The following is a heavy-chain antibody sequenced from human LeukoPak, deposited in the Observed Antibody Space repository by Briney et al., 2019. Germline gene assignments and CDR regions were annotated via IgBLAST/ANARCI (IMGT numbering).Heavy chain of an antibody. J-gene: IGHJ4*02. D-gene: IGHD1-26*01. CDR1: GGSISGFY. V-gene: IGHV4-59*08. Sequence: PSETLSLTCTVSGGSISGFYWSWLRQPPGKGLEGIGYMYYSGSTNYNPSLRSPVTISVDTSKIQFSLQLSSVTAADTAVYYCARLPNTYGATHFDYWGQGTLVTVSS. CDR3: ARLPNTYGATHFDY. CDR2: MYYSGST.